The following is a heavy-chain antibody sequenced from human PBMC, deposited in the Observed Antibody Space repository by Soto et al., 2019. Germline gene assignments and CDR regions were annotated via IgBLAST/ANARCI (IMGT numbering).Heavy chain of an antibody. Sequence: QVQLQESGPGLVQPSGTLSISCAVSGGSISTHNWWHWIRQTPGQGLEWIGEIHHSGNTNYSPSLKSRITMSLDQSTNQFSLSLTSVTAADTAVYYCARERGAGTYQGFDYWGQGTLVTVAS. CDR2: IHHSGNT. J-gene: IGHJ4*02. D-gene: IGHD1-26*01. CDR1: GGSISTHNW. V-gene: IGHV4-4*02. CDR3: ARERGAGTYQGFDY.